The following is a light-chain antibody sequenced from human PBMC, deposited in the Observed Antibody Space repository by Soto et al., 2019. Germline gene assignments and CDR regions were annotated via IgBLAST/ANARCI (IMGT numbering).Light chain of an antibody. Sequence: DIQMTQSPASLSASVGERVTITCRASQSISIFLAWYQQKPGKAPKLLIYAASTLQSGVPARFSGSGSGTDFTLTISSLQPEDVAIYYCQQYNSAPYTFGQGTKLEIK. V-gene: IGKV1-27*01. J-gene: IGKJ2*01. CDR1: QSISIF. CDR3: QQYNSAPYT. CDR2: AAS.